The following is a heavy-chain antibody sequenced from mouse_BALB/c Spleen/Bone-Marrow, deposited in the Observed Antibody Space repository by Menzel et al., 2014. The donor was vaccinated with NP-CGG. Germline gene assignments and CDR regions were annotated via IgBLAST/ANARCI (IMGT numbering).Heavy chain of an antibody. J-gene: IGHJ4*01. Sequence: DVKLQESGGGLVQPGGSLKLSCAASGFDFSRYWMGWVRQAPGRGLKWIGEINPDSSTINYTPSLKDKFIISRDNAKNALYLQMSKVRSEDTALYYCARLGYYGMMAYWGQGTSVTVSS. CDR2: INPDSSTI. CDR3: ARLGYYGMMAY. D-gene: IGHD1-1*01. V-gene: IGHV4-1*02. CDR1: GFDFSRYW.